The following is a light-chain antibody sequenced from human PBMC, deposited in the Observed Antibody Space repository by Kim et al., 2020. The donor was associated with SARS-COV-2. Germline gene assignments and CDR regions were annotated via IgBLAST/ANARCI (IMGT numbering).Light chain of an antibody. CDR2: QDS. V-gene: IGLV3-1*01. J-gene: IGLJ2*01. CDR3: QAWDSSTAV. Sequence: SLPPGQTATFTCSGDRLGDKYACWYQQKPGQSPVLVIYQDSKRPSGIPQRFSGSNSGNTATLTIGGTQAMDEADYYCQAWDSSTAVFGGGTQLTVL. CDR1: RLGDKY.